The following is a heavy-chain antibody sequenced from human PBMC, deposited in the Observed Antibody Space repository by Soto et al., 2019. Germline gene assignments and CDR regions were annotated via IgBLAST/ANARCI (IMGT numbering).Heavy chain of an antibody. J-gene: IGHJ6*02. V-gene: IGHV3-30-3*01. CDR1: GFTFSSSP. CDR3: VRDGGSYFDLYYGMDV. Sequence: SXRLSYAACGFTFSSSPMHWVRQAPGKGLEWVAIISYDGSDKYYADSVKGRLTISRDNSKNTLYLQMNSLRVEDTAIYYCVRDGGSYFDLYYGMDVSGQGDTVTVSS. D-gene: IGHD1-26*01. CDR2: ISYDGSDK.